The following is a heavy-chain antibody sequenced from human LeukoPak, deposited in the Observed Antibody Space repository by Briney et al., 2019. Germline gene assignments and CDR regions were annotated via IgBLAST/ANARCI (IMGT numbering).Heavy chain of an antibody. D-gene: IGHD2-21*01. V-gene: IGHV1-46*03. CDR3: ATYRLRSLDY. CDR2: INPSGGST. Sequence: ASVKVSCXASGYTFTSYYMHWVRQARGQGLEWMGIINPSGGSTSYAQKFQGRVTMTRDTSTSTVYMELSSLRSEDTAVYYCATYRLRSLDYWGQGTLVTVSS. J-gene: IGHJ4*02. CDR1: GYTFTSYY.